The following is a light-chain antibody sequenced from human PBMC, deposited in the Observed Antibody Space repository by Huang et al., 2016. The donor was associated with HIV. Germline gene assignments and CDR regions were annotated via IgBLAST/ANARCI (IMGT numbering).Light chain of an antibody. CDR1: QSVLYSSNNKNR. J-gene: IGKJ2*01. Sequence: DIVMTQSPDTLAVSLGERATINCKSSQSVLYSSNNKNRLTWYQQKPGQPPKLLIYWASTRESGVPDRFSGSGSGTDFTLTISGLQAEDVAVYFCQQYYSPPYTFGQGTKLEIK. CDR2: WAS. V-gene: IGKV4-1*01. CDR3: QQYYSPPYT.